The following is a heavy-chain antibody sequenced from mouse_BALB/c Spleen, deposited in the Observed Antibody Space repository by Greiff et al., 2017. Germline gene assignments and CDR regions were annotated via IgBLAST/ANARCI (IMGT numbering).Heavy chain of an antibody. CDR1: GFTFSSYT. CDR2: ISSGGSYT. D-gene: IGHD1-1*01. Sequence: EVQRVESGGGLVKPGGSLKLSCAASGFTFSSYTMSWVRQTPEKRLEWVATISSGGSYTYYPDSVKGRFTISRDNAKNTLYLQMSSLKSEDTAMYYCTRDGDYCSSSYLAYWGQGTMVTVSA. CDR3: TRDGDYCSSSYLAY. J-gene: IGHJ3*01. V-gene: IGHV5-6-4*01.